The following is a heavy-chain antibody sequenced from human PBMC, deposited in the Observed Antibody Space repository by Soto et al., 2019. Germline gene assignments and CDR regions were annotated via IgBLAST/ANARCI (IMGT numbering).Heavy chain of an antibody. D-gene: IGHD5-18*01. CDR3: SRGYGENFDY. CDR1: GGSVSSASYY. V-gene: IGHV4-61*01. Sequence: PSETLSLTCTVSGGSVSSASYYWSWIRQPPGKGLEWIGYIHYIESTNYNPSLKSRVIMSVDTPKNEFSLKLTSVTAADTAVYYCSRGYGENFDYWAQGTLVTGSS. J-gene: IGHJ4*02. CDR2: IHYIEST.